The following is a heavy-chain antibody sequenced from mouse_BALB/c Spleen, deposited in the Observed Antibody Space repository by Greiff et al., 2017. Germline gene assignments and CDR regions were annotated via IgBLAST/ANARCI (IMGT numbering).Heavy chain of an antibody. V-gene: IGHV5-6*02. Sequence: DVKLQESGGDLVKPGGSLKLSCAASGFTFSSYGMSWVRQTPDKRLEWVATISSGGSYTYYPDSVKGRFTISRDNAKNTLYLQMSSLKSEDTAMYYCARRDGNYDAMDYWGQGTSVTVSS. CDR1: GFTFSSYG. J-gene: IGHJ4*01. D-gene: IGHD2-1*01. CDR2: ISSGGSYT. CDR3: ARRDGNYDAMDY.